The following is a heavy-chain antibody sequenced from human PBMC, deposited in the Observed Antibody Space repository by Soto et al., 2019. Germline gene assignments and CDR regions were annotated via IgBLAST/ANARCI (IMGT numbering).Heavy chain of an antibody. CDR2: IYSGGSR. CDR1: GFTVSNHY. J-gene: IGHJ4*02. V-gene: IGHV3-53*01. Sequence: PGGSLRLSCSASGFTVSNHYMTWVRQGPGKGLEWVSVIYSGGSRYYADSVKGRFAISRDHSKNTLYLQMNSLTAEDTAVYYCTRALPDFETTGHYIDYWGQGTLVTVSS. D-gene: IGHD2-8*02. CDR3: TRALPDFETTGHYIDY.